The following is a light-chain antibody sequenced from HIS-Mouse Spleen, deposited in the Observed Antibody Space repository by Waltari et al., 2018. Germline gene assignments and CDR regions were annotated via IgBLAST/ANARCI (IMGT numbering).Light chain of an antibody. CDR2: EGS. CDR1: SRDVGRYNL. CDR3: CSYAGSSTFVV. V-gene: IGLV2-23*01. Sequence: QSALTQPASVSGSPGQSITISCTGTSRDVGRYNLFSWYQQHPGKAPQPMIYEGSKRPSGVSNRFSGSKSGNTASLTISGLQAEDEADYYCCSYAGSSTFVVFGGGTKLTVL. J-gene: IGLJ2*01.